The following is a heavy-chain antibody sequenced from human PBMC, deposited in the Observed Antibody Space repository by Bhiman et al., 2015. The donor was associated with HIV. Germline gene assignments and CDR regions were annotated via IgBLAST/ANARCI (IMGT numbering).Heavy chain of an antibody. CDR3: ARVSDGYNYY. CDR1: GFTVSSNY. D-gene: IGHD5-24*01. V-gene: IGHV3-53*01. Sequence: EVQLEESGGGLIQPGGSLRLSCAASGFTVSSNYMSWVRQAPGKGLEWVSVIYSGGSSYYADSVKGRFTISRDNSKNTLYLQMNSLKAEDTAVYYCARVSDGYNYYWGQGTLVTVSS. CDR2: IYSGGSS. J-gene: IGHJ4*02.